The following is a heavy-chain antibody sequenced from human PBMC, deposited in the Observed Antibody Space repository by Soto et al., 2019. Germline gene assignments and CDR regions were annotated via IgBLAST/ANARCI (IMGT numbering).Heavy chain of an antibody. CDR2: IKSKTDDGTT. V-gene: IGHV3-15*01. J-gene: IGHJ6*02. D-gene: IGHD2-2*01. Sequence: GGSMRLSCTVSGFTFSNAWMTWVRQAPGKGLEWVGRIKSKTDDGTTDYAAPVKGRFTISRDDSRNTLYLQMNSLKTEDTAVYYCTTDSSSWAYYYYYGMDVWGQGTTVTVSS. CDR3: TTDSSSWAYYYYYGMDV. CDR1: GFTFSNAW.